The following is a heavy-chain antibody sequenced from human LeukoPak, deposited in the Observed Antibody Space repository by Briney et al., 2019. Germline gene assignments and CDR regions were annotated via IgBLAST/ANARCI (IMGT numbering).Heavy chain of an antibody. CDR2: IIPILGTA. Sequence: ASVKVSCKASGGTFSTFALSWVRQAPGQGPDWMGGIIPILGTANYAQKFQGRVTMTRDTSISTAYVEVSRLRSDDTAVYYCARDLGPAGYLVDYWGQGTLVTVSS. D-gene: IGHD3-9*01. V-gene: IGHV1-69*10. CDR3: ARDLGPAGYLVDY. CDR1: GGTFSTFA. J-gene: IGHJ4*02.